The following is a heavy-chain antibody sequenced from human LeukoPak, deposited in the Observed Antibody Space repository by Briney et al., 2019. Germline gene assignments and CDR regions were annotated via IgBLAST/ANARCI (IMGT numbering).Heavy chain of an antibody. CDR3: AREREGQYCSSTSCYWGYYYGMDV. D-gene: IGHD2-2*01. J-gene: IGHJ6*02. Sequence: GGSLRLSCAASGFTFSSYGMHWVRQAPGKGLEWVAVISYDGSNKYYADSVKGRFTISRDNSKNTLYLQMNSLRAEDTAVYYCAREREGQYCSSTSCYWGYYYGMDVWGQGTTVTVSS. CDR1: GFTFSSYG. V-gene: IGHV3-30*03. CDR2: ISYDGSNK.